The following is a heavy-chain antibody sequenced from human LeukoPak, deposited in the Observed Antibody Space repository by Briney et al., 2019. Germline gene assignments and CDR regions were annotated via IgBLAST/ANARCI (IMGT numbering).Heavy chain of an antibody. Sequence: PGGSLRLSCAASGSTFSSYGMHWVRQAPGKGLEWVAFIRYDGSYKYYADSVKGRFTISRDHSKNTMYLQMNSLRAEDTAVYYCAKDPRDHRYGWSLRYFDYWGQGTLVTVSS. D-gene: IGHD5-18*01. J-gene: IGHJ4*02. V-gene: IGHV3-30*02. CDR1: GSTFSSYG. CDR2: IRYDGSYK. CDR3: AKDPRDHRYGWSLRYFDY.